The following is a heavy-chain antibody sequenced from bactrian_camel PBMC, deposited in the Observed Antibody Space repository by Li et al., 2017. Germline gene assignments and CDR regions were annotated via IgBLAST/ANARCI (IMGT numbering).Heavy chain of an antibody. V-gene: IGHV3S53*01. Sequence: HVQLVESGGGSVPAGGSLRLSCEASGSTRITYYMGWFRQIRGREREEVATIDTQDIPSYTDSVKGRFAISKDSANNTLWLQMNSLRPEDTAMYYCAAGVPCGSWFLALPNVNYGHWGQGTQVTVS. J-gene: IGHJ4*01. CDR3: AAGVPCGSWFLALPNVNYGH. D-gene: IGHD6*01. CDR2: IDTQDIP. CDR1: GSTRITYY.